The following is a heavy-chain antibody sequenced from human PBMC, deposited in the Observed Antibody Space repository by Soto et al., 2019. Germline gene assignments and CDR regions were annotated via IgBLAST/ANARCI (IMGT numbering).Heavy chain of an antibody. V-gene: IGHV4-31*03. D-gene: IGHD1-1*01. CDR2: IDRSGST. Sequence: QVQLQESGPGLVKPSQTLSLSCNLYGVSVSSGDYYWSWIRQHAGGGLEWIGYIDRSGSTYYKPSLRGRVIMSVDTSTNQISLRLLSVTAADTAMYYCARDSGVNSENSYGLDVWGHGTTVTVSS. CDR3: ARDSGVNSENSYGLDV. J-gene: IGHJ6*01. CDR1: GVSVSSGDYY.